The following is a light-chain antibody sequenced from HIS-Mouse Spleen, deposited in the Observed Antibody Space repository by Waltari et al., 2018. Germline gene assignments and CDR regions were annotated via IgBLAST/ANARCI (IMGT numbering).Light chain of an antibody. J-gene: IGKJ5*01. Sequence: AIQLTQSPSSLSASVGDRVTITCRASQGISSALAWYQQKPGKSPKLLIYDASSLESGVPSRFSGSGSGTDFTLTISSLQPEDFATYYCQQFNSYPVTFGQGTRLEIK. V-gene: IGKV1-13*02. CDR2: DAS. CDR3: QQFNSYPVT. CDR1: QGISSA.